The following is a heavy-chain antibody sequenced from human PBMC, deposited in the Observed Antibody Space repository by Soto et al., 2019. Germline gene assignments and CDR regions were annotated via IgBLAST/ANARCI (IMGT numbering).Heavy chain of an antibody. CDR2: ISGSGGST. CDR1: GFTFSSYG. J-gene: IGHJ4*02. Sequence: EVQLLESGGGSVQPGGSLRLSCAASGFTFSSYGMSWVRQAPGKGLEWVSGISGSGGSTYYADSVKGRFTISRDNSNNTLYLQMNSLSAEDTAVYYCAKRTTDWYNHFDSWGQGTLVTVSS. V-gene: IGHV3-23*01. CDR3: AKRTTDWYNHFDS. D-gene: IGHD1-1*01.